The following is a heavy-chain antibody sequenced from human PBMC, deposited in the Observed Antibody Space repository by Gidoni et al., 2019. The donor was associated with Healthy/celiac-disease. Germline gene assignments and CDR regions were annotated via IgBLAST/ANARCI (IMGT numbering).Heavy chain of an antibody. CDR3: AREDGYPLYYYYGMDV. CDR2: IWYDGSNK. D-gene: IGHD5-18*01. Sequence: AASGFTFSSYGMHWVRQAPGKGLEWVAVIWYDGSNKYYADAVKGRFTISRDNSKNTLYLQMNSLRAEDTAVYYCAREDGYPLYYYYGMDVWGQGTTVTVSS. J-gene: IGHJ6*02. V-gene: IGHV3-33*01. CDR1: GFTFSSYG.